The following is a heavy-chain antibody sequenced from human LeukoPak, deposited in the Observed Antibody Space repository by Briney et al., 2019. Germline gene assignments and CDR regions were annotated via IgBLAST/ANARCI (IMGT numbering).Heavy chain of an antibody. D-gene: IGHD1-26*01. CDR1: GGSISSYY. V-gene: IGHV4-59*01. J-gene: IGHJ5*02. Sequence: SETLSLTCTVSGGSISSYYWSWIRQPPGKGLEWIGYIYYSGSTNYNPSLKSRVAISVDTSKNQFSLKLSSVTAADTAVYYCARDLLSGNRWELLRWFDPWGQGTLVTVSS. CDR3: ARDLLSGNRWELLRWFDP. CDR2: IYYSGST.